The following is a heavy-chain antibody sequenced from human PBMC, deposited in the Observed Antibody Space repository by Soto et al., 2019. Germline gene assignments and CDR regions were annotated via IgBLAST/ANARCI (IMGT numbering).Heavy chain of an antibody. J-gene: IGHJ4*02. CDR3: ARYGSGSYYTHNFDY. Sequence: SETLSLTCTVSGGSISSYYWSWIRQPPGKGLEWIGYIFYSGSTNYNPPLKSRVTISVDTSKNQFSLRLSSVTAADTAVYYCARYGSGSYYTHNFDYWGQGTLVTVSS. V-gene: IGHV4-59*01. D-gene: IGHD3-10*01. CDR2: IFYSGST. CDR1: GGSISSYY.